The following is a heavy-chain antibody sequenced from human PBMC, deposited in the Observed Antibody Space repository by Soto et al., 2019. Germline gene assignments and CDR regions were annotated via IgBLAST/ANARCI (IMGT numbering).Heavy chain of an antibody. J-gene: IGHJ4*02. V-gene: IGHV3-73*01. D-gene: IGHD6-6*01. Sequence: EVQLLESGGDLVQPGGSLRLSCAASGITLSSYAMSWVRQAPGKGPEWVGRIRSKANSYATAYAASVKGRFTISRDDSKNTAYLQMNSLKTEDTAVYYCTRQTLEYSSSLNDYWGQGTLVTVSS. CDR3: TRQTLEYSSSLNDY. CDR1: GITLSSYA. CDR2: IRSKANSYAT.